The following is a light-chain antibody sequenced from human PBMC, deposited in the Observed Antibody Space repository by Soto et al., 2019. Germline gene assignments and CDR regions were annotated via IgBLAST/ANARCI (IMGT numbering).Light chain of an antibody. J-gene: IGLJ3*02. CDR3: AAWDDSLNAWV. Sequence: QSVLTQPPSASGTPGQRVTISCSGSSSNIGGNTVNWYQQVPGTAPKLLIYSNDQRPSGVPDRFSGSKSGTSASLAISGLQSEDEADYYCAAWDDSLNAWVFGGGTKLTVL. CDR1: SSNIGGNT. CDR2: SND. V-gene: IGLV1-44*01.